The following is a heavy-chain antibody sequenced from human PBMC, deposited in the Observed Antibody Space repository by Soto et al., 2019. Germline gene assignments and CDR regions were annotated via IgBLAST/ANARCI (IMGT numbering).Heavy chain of an antibody. CDR3: ARDRTPLYYYYGMDV. J-gene: IGHJ6*02. V-gene: IGHV1-69*08. CDR1: GGTFSSYT. Sequence: QVQLVQSGAEVKKPGSSVKVSCKASGGTFSSYTISWVRQAPGQGLEWMGRIIPNLGIANYAQKFQGRVTITADKSTSKAYMELSSLRSEDTAVYYCARDRTPLYYYYGMDVWGQGTTVTVSS. CDR2: IIPNLGIA.